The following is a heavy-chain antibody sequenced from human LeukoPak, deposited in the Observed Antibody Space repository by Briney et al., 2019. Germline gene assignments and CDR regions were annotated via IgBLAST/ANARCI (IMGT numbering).Heavy chain of an antibody. V-gene: IGHV4-59*01. CDR2: IYYSGST. CDR3: ARATGLRHNWFDP. J-gene: IGHJ5*02. CDR1: GGSISSYY. D-gene: IGHD4-17*01. Sequence: PSETLSLTCTVSGGSISSYYWSWIRQPLGKGLEWIGYIYYSGSTNYDPSLKSRVTISVDTSKNQFSLKLSSVTAADTAVYYCARATGLRHNWFDPWGQGTLVTVSS.